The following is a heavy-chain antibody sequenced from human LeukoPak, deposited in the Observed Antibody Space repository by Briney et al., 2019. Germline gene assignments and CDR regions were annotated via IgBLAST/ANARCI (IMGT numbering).Heavy chain of an antibody. CDR1: GFTFSSHW. V-gene: IGHV3-74*01. D-gene: IGHD3-10*01. J-gene: IGHJ4*02. Sequence: GGSLRLSCAASGFTFSSHWMHWVRQAPGKGLVWVSRINSDGNYTSYADSVKGRFTISRDNAKNTVFLQMNSLRAEDTAVYYCASSFYASGRNGGQGTLVTVSS. CDR3: ASSFYASGRN. CDR2: INSDGNYT.